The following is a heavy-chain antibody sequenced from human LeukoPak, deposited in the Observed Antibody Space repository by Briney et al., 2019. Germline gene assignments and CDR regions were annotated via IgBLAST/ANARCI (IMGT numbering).Heavy chain of an antibody. J-gene: IGHJ4*02. D-gene: IGHD3-10*01. CDR1: GGSFSGYY. CDR3: ARWSYYFDY. Sequence: SETLSLTCAVYGGSFSGYYWSGIRQPPGKGLEWIGEINHSGSTNYNPSLKSRVTISVDTSKNQFSLKLSSVTAADTAVYYCARWSYYFDYWGQGTLVTVSS. CDR2: INHSGST. V-gene: IGHV4-34*01.